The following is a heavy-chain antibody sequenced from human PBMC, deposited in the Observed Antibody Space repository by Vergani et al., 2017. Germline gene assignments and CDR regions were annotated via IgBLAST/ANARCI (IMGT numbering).Heavy chain of an antibody. D-gene: IGHD3-10*01. CDR3: TTDLDYYGMDY. Sequence: EVQLVESGGGLVKPGGSLRLSCAASGFTFSNAWMSWVRQAPGKGLEWVGRIKSKTDGGTTDYAAPGKGRCTISRDDSKNTLYLQMNSLKTEDTAVYYCTTDLDYYGMDYWGQGTLVTVSS. CDR1: GFTFSNAW. CDR2: IKSKTDGGTT. V-gene: IGHV3-15*01. J-gene: IGHJ4*02.